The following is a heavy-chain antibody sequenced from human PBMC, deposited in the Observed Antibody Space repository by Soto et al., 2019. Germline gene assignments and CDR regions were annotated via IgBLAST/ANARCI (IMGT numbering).Heavy chain of an antibody. CDR1: GGTFDNFI. J-gene: IGHJ6*02. D-gene: IGHD1-26*01. Sequence: QVQLVQSGAEVKEPGSSVRVSCKASGGTFDNFIMNWVRQTPGQGLEWMGGIVPMLGTPTYAEKFKGRVTIAATGSTRTMYMEVASLRSEDTAIYYCARNGTYSSSLSRYSGMDVWGQGTMVTVSS. CDR2: IVPMLGTP. V-gene: IGHV1-69*01. CDR3: ARNGTYSSSLSRYSGMDV.